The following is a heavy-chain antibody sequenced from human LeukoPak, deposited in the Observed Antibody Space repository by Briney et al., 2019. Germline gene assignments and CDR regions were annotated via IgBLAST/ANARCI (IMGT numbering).Heavy chain of an antibody. CDR3: ARQGARGAFDI. J-gene: IGHJ3*02. D-gene: IGHD4/OR15-4a*01. CDR1: GYTFTSYY. V-gene: IGHV1-46*01. CDR2: INPSGGST. Sequence: ASVKVSCKASGYTFTSYYMHWVRQAPGQELEWMGIINPSGGSTSYAQKFKGRVTMTTDTSTSTAYMELRSLRSDDTAVYYCARQGARGAFDIWGQGTMVTVSS.